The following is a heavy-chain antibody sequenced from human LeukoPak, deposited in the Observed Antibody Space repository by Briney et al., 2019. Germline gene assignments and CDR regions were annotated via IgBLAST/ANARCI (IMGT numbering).Heavy chain of an antibody. CDR2: VDPEDGET. D-gene: IGHD3-22*01. Sequence: GASVKVSCKVSGYTFTDYYMHWVQQAPGKGLEWMGLVDPEDGETIYAEKFQGRVTITADTSTDTAYMELSSLRSEDTAVYYCATAVITSLDYWGQGTLVTVSS. CDR3: ATAVITSLDY. CDR1: GYTFTDYY. J-gene: IGHJ4*02. V-gene: IGHV1-69-2*01.